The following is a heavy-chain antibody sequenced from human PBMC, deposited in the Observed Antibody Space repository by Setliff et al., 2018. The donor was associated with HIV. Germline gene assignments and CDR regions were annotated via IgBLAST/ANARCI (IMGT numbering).Heavy chain of an antibody. V-gene: IGHV5-51*01. CDR3: AGSYSSSWYGAEYFQH. CDR1: GYRFSDNW. Sequence: GESLKISCKGSGYRFSDNWIGWVRQMPGKGLEWMGIIYPGDSDTRYSPSFQGQVTISADKSISTAYLQWSSLKASDTAMYYCAGSYSSSWYGAEYFQHWGQGTLVTVSS. CDR2: IYPGDSDT. D-gene: IGHD6-13*01. J-gene: IGHJ1*01.